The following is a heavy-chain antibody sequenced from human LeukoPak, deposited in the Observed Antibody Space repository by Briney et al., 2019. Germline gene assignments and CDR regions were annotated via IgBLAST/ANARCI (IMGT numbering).Heavy chain of an antibody. Sequence: SETLSLTCTVSGGSISSYYWSWIRQPPGKGLEGIGYIYYSGSTNHNPSLKSRVTISVDTSKNQFSLKLSSVTAADTAVYYCARVRSSSWYPFDYWGQGTLVTVSS. CDR2: IYYSGST. D-gene: IGHD6-13*01. CDR3: ARVRSSSWYPFDY. V-gene: IGHV4-59*01. CDR1: GGSISSYY. J-gene: IGHJ4*02.